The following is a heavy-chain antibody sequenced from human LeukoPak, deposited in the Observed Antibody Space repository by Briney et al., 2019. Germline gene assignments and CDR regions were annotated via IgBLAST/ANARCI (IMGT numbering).Heavy chain of an antibody. CDR3: AGGDVGDGDDKDGYYYYMDV. V-gene: IGHV1-69*05. J-gene: IGHJ6*03. D-gene: IGHD5-24*01. Sequence: SSVKVSFKASGGTFTNYASNWVRQAAGEGLEWMGGIIPLFGSANNAEKFQARVTITTNDSTTTAYMVASSLRSDDTAVYYCAGGDVGDGDDKDGYYYYMDVWGRGTTVSVS. CDR1: GGTFTNYA. CDR2: IIPLFGSA.